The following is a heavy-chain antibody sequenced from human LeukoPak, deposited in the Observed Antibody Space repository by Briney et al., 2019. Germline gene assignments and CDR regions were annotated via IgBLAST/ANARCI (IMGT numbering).Heavy chain of an antibody. Sequence: SETLSLTCTVSGTSLSAFHWTWFRQPAGQRLEWIGLIYSTGTVTLNPSLSSRVAMSVDLAKNQLFLKLASMTAADTAMYYCAGKGGDYWGQGTLVSVSS. V-gene: IGHV4-4*07. CDR2: IYSTGTV. J-gene: IGHJ4*02. CDR3: AGKGGDY. CDR1: GTSLSAFH.